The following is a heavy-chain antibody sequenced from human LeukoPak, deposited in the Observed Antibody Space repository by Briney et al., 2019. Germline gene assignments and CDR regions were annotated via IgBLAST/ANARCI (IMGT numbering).Heavy chain of an antibody. CDR2: ISGSGGST. Sequence: GGSLRLSCAASGFTFSNYAMTWVRQAPGKGLEWVSAISGSGGSTYYADSVKGRFTISRDNSKNTLYLQMNSLRAEDTAVYYCTKGTIWLPFDYWGQGTLVTVSS. J-gene: IGHJ4*02. CDR3: TKGTIWLPFDY. V-gene: IGHV3-23*01. CDR1: GFTFSNYA. D-gene: IGHD5-18*01.